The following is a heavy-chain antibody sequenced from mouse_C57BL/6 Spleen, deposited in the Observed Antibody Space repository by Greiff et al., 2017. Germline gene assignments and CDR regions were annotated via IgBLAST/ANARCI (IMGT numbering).Heavy chain of an antibody. D-gene: IGHD3-2*02. J-gene: IGHJ2*01. CDR2: IWSGGST. V-gene: IGHV2-2*01. CDR1: GFSLTSYG. CDR3: ARNSGGRNYVDY. Sequence: VQGVESGPGLVQPSQSLSITCTVSGFSLTSYGVHWVRQSPGKGLEWLGVIWSGGSTDYNAAFISRLSISKDNSKSQVFFRMNSLQADDTDIYYCARNSGGRNYVDYWGQGTTLTVSS.